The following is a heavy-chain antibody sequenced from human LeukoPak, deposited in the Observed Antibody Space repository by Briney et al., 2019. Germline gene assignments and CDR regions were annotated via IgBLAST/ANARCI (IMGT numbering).Heavy chain of an antibody. V-gene: IGHV3-11*04. CDR2: ISSSGSSI. CDR1: GFTFSDYY. J-gene: IGHJ4*02. D-gene: IGHD3-3*01. Sequence: GGSLRLSCAASGFTFSDYYMSWIRQAPGKGLEWVSNISSSGSSIHYADSVKGRFTISRDNAKNSLYLQMNSLRAEDTAVYYCARGNYDFWSGYSYYFDYWGQGTLVTVSS. CDR3: ARGNYDFWSGYSYYFDY.